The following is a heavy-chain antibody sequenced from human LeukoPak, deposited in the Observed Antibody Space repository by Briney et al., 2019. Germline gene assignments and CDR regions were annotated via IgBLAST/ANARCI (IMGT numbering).Heavy chain of an antibody. CDR2: IKEDGSEK. V-gene: IGHV3-7*01. D-gene: IGHD3-16*01. J-gene: IGHJ4*02. Sequence: GGSLSLSCAASGFSVSSNYMSWVRQAPGKGLEWVAVIKEDGSEKYYVDSVKGRFTISRDNAKNSLYLQMNSLRAEDTAVYYCARRGSATTRPFDYWGQGTLVTVSS. CDR3: ARRGSATTRPFDY. CDR1: GFSVSSNY.